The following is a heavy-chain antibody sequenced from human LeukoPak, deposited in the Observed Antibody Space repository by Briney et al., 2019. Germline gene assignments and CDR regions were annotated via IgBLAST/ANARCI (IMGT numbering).Heavy chain of an antibody. CDR1: SGSISSYY. D-gene: IGHD2-15*01. CDR2: IYSSGGT. CDR3: ARHQYELLNYYFDY. V-gene: IGHV4-59*01. J-gene: IGHJ4*02. Sequence: PSETLSLTCTVSSGSISSYYWSWIRQPPGKGLEWIGYIYSSGGTNYNPSLKSRVTISVDTSKNQFSLKLSSVTAADTAVYYCARHQYELLNYYFDYWGQGTLVTVSS.